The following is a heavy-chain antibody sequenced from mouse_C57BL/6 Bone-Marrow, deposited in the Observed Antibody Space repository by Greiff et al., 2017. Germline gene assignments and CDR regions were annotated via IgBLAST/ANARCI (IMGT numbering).Heavy chain of an antibody. Sequence: EVKLVESGGGLVQPGGSLKLSCAASGFTFSDYYMYWVRQTPEKRMELVAHISNGGGRPYYPVTVKGRFNLFRDNAKNTLYLQMSRLKSEDTAMYYCANNDGYSWFAYWGQGTLVTVSA. CDR1: GFTFSDYY. D-gene: IGHD2-3*01. V-gene: IGHV5-12*01. CDR2: ISNGGGRP. J-gene: IGHJ3*01. CDR3: ANNDGYSWFAY.